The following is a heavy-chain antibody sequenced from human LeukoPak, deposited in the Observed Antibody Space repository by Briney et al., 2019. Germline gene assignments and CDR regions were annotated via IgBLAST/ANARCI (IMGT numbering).Heavy chain of an antibody. CDR2: ISSSSSYI. CDR3: ARSLTSEVGFDY. CDR1: GFTFSSYS. V-gene: IGHV3-21*03. Sequence: GGSLRLSCAASGFTFSSYSMNWVRQAPGKGLEWVSSISSSSSYIYYADSLKGRFTISRDNAKNSLYLQMNSLRAEDTAVYYCARSLTSEVGFDYWGQGTLVTVSS. J-gene: IGHJ4*02.